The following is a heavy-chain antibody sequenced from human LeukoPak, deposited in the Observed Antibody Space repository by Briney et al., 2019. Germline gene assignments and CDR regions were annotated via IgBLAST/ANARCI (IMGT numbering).Heavy chain of an antibody. CDR2: ISPYNGNT. J-gene: IGHJ4*02. CDR3: AIGSYCSGGSCYPLFDY. CDR1: GYTFSSYA. D-gene: IGHD2-15*01. Sequence: ASVKVSCKASGYTFSSYAISWVRQAPGQGLEWMGWISPYNGNTNSAQRFQGRVTMTTDTSTSAAYMELRSLRSDDTAVYYCAIGSYCSGGSCYPLFDYWGRGTLVTVSS. V-gene: IGHV1-18*01.